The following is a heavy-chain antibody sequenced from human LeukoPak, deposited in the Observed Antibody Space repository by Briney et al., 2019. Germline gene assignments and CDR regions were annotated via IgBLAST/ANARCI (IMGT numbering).Heavy chain of an antibody. Sequence: SETLSLTCTVSGGSISSYYWSWIRQPPGKRLEWIGYIYYSGSTNYNPSLKSRVTISVDTSKNQFSLKLSSVTAADTAVYYCARGYGDYYYYYMDVWGKGTTVTVSS. CDR2: IYYSGST. J-gene: IGHJ6*03. V-gene: IGHV4-59*01. D-gene: IGHD4-17*01. CDR1: GGSISSYY. CDR3: ARGYGDYYYYYMDV.